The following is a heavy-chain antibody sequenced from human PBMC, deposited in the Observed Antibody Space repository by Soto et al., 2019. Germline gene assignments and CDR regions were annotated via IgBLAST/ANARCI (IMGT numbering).Heavy chain of an antibody. J-gene: IGHJ3*02. CDR2: IKSKTDGGTT. Sequence: GGSLRLSCAASGFTFSNAWMNWVRQAPGKGLEWAGRIKSKTDGGTTDYAAPVKGRFTISRDDSKNKLNLQMNSLKTEDTTMYYCTTDLAAMIVVVITHDAFDIWSQGTMVTVSS. V-gene: IGHV3-15*07. CDR3: TTDLAAMIVVVITHDAFDI. CDR1: GFTFSNAW. D-gene: IGHD3-22*01.